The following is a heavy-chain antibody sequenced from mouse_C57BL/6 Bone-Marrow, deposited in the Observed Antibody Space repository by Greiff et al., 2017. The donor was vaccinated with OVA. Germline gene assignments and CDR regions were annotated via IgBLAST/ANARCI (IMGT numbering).Heavy chain of an antibody. CDR2: IDPENGDT. CDR3: TTTVWAMDY. D-gene: IGHD1-1*01. Sequence: VQLQQSGAELVRPGASVKLSCTASGFNIKDDYMHWVKQRPEQGLEWIGWIDPENGDTEYASKFQGKATITADTSSNTAYLQISSLTSEDTAVYYCTTTVWAMDYWGQGTSVTVSS. J-gene: IGHJ4*01. CDR1: GFNIKDDY. V-gene: IGHV14-4*01.